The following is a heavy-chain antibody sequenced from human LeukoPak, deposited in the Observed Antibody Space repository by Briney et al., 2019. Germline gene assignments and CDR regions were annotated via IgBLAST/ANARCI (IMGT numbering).Heavy chain of an antibody. J-gene: IGHJ2*01. V-gene: IGHV3-23*01. Sequence: PGGSLRLSCAASGFTFSYYAMSWVRQAPGKGLEWVSAISGSGGSTYYADSVKGRFTISRDNSKNTLYLQMNSLRAEDTAVYYCAKEDIVLMVYAVYWYFDLWGRGTLVTVSS. D-gene: IGHD2-8*01. CDR3: AKEDIVLMVYAVYWYFDL. CDR1: GFTFSYYA. CDR2: ISGSGGST.